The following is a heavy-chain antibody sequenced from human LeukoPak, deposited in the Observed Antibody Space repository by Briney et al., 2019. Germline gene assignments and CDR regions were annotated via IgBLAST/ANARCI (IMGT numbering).Heavy chain of an antibody. D-gene: IGHD3-9*01. V-gene: IGHV4-59*01. CDR2: IYYSGST. CDR3: ARVTIFSYAFDI. CDR1: GGSISSYY. Sequence: PSETLSLTCTVSGGSISSYYWSWIRQPPGKGLEWIGYIYYSGSTNYNPSLKSRVTISVDTSKNQFSLKLSSVTAADTAVYYCARVTIFSYAFDIWGQGTMVTVSS. J-gene: IGHJ3*02.